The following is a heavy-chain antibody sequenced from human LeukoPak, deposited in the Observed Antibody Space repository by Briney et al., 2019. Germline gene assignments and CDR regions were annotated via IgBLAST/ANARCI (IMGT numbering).Heavy chain of an antibody. CDR3: ARESIAVAGTYYYMGV. Sequence: GGSLRLSCAASGFTFSSYSMNWVRQAPGKGLEWVSSISSSSSYIYYADSVKGRFTISRDNAKNSLYLQMNSLRAEDTAVYYCARESIAVAGTYYYMGVWGKGTTVTVSS. CDR2: ISSSSSYI. V-gene: IGHV3-21*01. D-gene: IGHD6-19*01. J-gene: IGHJ6*03. CDR1: GFTFSSYS.